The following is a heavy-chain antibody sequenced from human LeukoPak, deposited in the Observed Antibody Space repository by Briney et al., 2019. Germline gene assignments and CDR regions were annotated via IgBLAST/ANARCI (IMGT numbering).Heavy chain of an antibody. CDR1: GGSISSYY. CDR3: ASFTDSSSWYGGFDY. CDR2: IYTSGST. Sequence: SETLSLTCTVSGGSISSYYWSWIRQPAGKGLEWIGRIYTSGSTNYNPSLKSRVTMSVDTSKNQFSLKLSSVTAADTAVYYCASFTDSSSWYGGFDYWGQGTLATVSS. V-gene: IGHV4-4*07. J-gene: IGHJ4*02. D-gene: IGHD6-13*01.